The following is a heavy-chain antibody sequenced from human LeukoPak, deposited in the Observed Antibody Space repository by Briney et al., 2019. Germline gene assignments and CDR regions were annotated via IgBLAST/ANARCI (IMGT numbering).Heavy chain of an antibody. J-gene: IGHJ6*03. D-gene: IGHD2-15*01. CDR1: GFTFSSYE. Sequence: GGSLRLSCAASGFTFSSYEMNWVRQAPGKGLEWVSYISSSGSTIYYADSVKGRFTISRDNSKNTLYLQMNSLRAEDTAIYYCAKNGDRGAYCSGGTCYPYFYYYMDVWGKGTTVTI. CDR2: ISSSGSTI. V-gene: IGHV3-48*03. CDR3: AKNGDRGAYCSGGTCYPYFYYYMDV.